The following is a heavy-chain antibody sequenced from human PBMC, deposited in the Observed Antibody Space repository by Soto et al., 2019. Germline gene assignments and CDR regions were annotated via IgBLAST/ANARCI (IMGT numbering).Heavy chain of an antibody. CDR1: GFMFSCCA. CDR3: AKTRGGGSYTNWSFAV. J-gene: IGHJ2*01. D-gene: IGHD1-26*01. Sequence: EVQLLDSGGGLVQPGGSLRLSCAASGFMFSCCAMSWVRQAPGKGLEWVSTIHGDGDYSHYTDSVEGRFTISRDNSRNTLYLQMNRLRGDDTAVYYCAKTRGGGSYTNWSFAVWGRGNLVTVSS. CDR2: IHGDGDYS. V-gene: IGHV3-23*01.